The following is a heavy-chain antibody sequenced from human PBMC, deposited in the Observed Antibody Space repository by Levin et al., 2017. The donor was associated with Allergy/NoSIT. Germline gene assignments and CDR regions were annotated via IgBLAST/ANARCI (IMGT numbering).Heavy chain of an antibody. J-gene: IGHJ4*02. V-gene: IGHV4-39*01. D-gene: IGHD1-7*01. CDR2: IYHSGST. CDR1: GDSISSNTYY. CDR3: ARLPRYNRNWFGHLADFDY. Sequence: SQTLSLTCTVSGDSISSNTYYWGWVRQPPGKGLEWIGTIYHSGSTYYNPSLQSRVAMSVDTSRNQFSLNLTSVTAADTAVYYCARLPRYNRNWFGHLADFDYWGQGTLVTVSS.